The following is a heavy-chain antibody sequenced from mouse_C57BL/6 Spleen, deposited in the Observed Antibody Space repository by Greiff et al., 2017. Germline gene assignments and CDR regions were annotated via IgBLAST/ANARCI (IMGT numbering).Heavy chain of an antibody. J-gene: IGHJ1*03. CDR1: GYTFTEYT. CDR3: ARHESYYSNYWYFDV. CDR2: FYPGSGSI. V-gene: IGHV1-62-2*01. Sequence: VQLQEPGAELVKPGASVKLSCKASGYTFTEYTIPWVKQRSGQGLEWFGWFYPGSGSIKYNEKFKDKATLTAGKSSSTVYMELSRLTSEDSAVYFCARHESYYSNYWYFDVWGTGTTVTVSS. D-gene: IGHD2-5*01.